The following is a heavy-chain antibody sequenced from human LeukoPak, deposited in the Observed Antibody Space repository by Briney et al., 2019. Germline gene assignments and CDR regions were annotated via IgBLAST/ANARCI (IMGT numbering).Heavy chain of an antibody. V-gene: IGHV3-30*18. D-gene: IGHD4-17*01. CDR1: GFTFSSYG. J-gene: IGHJ4*02. CDR3: AKLTVTTDFDY. CDR2: ISYDGSNK. Sequence: GGSLRLSCAASGFTFSSYGMHWVRQAPGKGLEWVAVISYDGSNKYYADSVKGRFTISKDNSKNTLYLQMNSLRAVDTAVYYCAKLTVTTDFDYWGQGTLVTVSS.